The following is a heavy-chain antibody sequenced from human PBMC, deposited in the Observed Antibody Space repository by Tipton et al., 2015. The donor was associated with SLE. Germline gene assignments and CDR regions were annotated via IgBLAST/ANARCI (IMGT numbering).Heavy chain of an antibody. V-gene: IGHV3-48*03. Sequence: SLRLSCSASGFAFRSYQMNWVRQAPGKGLEWLSYISNSGNTKYYADSVKGRFTISRDNAENSLFLQMNGLRAEGTALYYCATTKSRTYYDFSLDYWGQGTQVTVSS. CDR3: ATTKSRTYYDFSLDY. CDR2: ISNSGNTK. CDR1: GFAFRSYQ. D-gene: IGHD3-3*01. J-gene: IGHJ4*02.